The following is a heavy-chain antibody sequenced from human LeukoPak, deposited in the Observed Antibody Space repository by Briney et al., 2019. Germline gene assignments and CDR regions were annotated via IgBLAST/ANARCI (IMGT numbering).Heavy chain of an antibody. CDR1: SPTSTSHS. Sequence: GGSLRPSHAPASPTSTSHSMSSVRQAPGKGLESVSAISGSGGSTYYADSVKGRFTISRDNSKNTLYLKMNSLRAEDTAVYYCAKVQGSGSYYDFWGQGTLVTVSS. CDR2: ISGSGGST. V-gene: IGHV3-23*01. CDR3: AKVQGSGSYYDF. D-gene: IGHD3-10*01. J-gene: IGHJ4*02.